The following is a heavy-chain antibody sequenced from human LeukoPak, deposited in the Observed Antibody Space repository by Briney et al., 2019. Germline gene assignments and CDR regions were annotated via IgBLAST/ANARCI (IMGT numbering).Heavy chain of an antibody. CDR2: IVVGSGNT. CDR3: ARSGGIKQELGYLDY. V-gene: IGHV1-58*02. Sequence: ASVKVSCKASGFTFTSSAMQWVRQARGQRLEWIGWIVVGSGNTNYAQKFQERVTITRDMSTSTAYMELSSLRSEDTAVYYCARSGGIKQELGYLDYWGQGTLVTVSS. J-gene: IGHJ4*02. D-gene: IGHD7-27*01. CDR1: GFTFTSSA.